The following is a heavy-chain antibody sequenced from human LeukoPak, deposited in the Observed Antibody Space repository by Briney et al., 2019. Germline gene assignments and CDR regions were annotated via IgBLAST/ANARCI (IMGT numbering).Heavy chain of an antibody. Sequence: PGGSLRLSCAASGFTFSDYYMSWIRQAPGKGLEWFSYISSSGSTIYYADSVKGRFTISRDNAKNSLYLQMNSLRAEDTAVYYCARDSKRYGGNSYWFDPWGQGTLVTVSS. D-gene: IGHD4-23*01. CDR1: GFTFSDYY. CDR3: ARDSKRYGGNSYWFDP. CDR2: ISSSGSTI. V-gene: IGHV3-11*04. J-gene: IGHJ5*02.